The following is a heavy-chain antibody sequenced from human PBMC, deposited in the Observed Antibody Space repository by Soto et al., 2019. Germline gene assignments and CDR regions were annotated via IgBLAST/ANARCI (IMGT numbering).Heavy chain of an antibody. D-gene: IGHD3-22*01. V-gene: IGHV1-2*04. CDR3: ARADGIGYYYDSSGYYYFDY. CDR2: INPNSGGT. Sequence: GASVKVSCKASGYTFTGYYMHWVRQAPGQGLEWMGWINPNSGGTNYAQKFQGWVTMARDTSISTAYMELSRLRSDDTAVYYCARADGIGYYYDSSGYYYFDYWGQGTLVTAPQ. J-gene: IGHJ4*02. CDR1: GYTFTGYY.